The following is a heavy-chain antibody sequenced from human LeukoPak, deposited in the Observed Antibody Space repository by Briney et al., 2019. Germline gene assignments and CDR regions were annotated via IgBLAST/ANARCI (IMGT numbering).Heavy chain of an antibody. CDR2: ISSSSSTI. J-gene: IGHJ4*02. Sequence: GGSLRLSCAASGFTFSSYGMNWVRQAPGKGLEWVSYISSSSSTIYYADSVKGRFTISRDNSKNTLYLQMNSLRAEDTALYYCATVFGAAYSDYWGQGTQVTVSS. D-gene: IGHD3-10*01. V-gene: IGHV3-48*01. CDR3: ATVFGAAYSDY. CDR1: GFTFSSYG.